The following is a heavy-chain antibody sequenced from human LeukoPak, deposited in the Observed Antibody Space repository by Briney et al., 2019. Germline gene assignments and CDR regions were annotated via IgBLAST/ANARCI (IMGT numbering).Heavy chain of an antibody. CDR2: INSNSGDT. CDR3: AREGLVCSSSSCHYLDS. V-gene: IGHV1-2*02. CDR1: GYTFTAFY. D-gene: IGHD2-2*01. J-gene: IGHJ4*02. Sequence: GAPVKVSCKASGYTFTAFYLHWVRQAPGQGLEWMGWINSNSGDTNYEQKFQGRVTMTRDTSISTAYMEVGGLRSDDTAVYYCAREGLVCSSSSCHYLDSWGQGTLVTVSS.